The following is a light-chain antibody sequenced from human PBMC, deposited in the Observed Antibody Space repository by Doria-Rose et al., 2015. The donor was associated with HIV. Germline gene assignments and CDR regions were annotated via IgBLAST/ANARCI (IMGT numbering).Light chain of an antibody. CDR1: QSLLHTIGYNY. Sequence: PVTPGQPASISCRSSQSLLHTIGYNYLDWHLQKPGQSPQLLIYLGSNRASGVPDRFSGSGSGTDFTLKISRVEAEDVGVYYCMQALQTPYTFGQGTKLEIK. CDR3: MQALQTPYT. CDR2: LGS. V-gene: IGKV2-28*01. J-gene: IGKJ2*01.